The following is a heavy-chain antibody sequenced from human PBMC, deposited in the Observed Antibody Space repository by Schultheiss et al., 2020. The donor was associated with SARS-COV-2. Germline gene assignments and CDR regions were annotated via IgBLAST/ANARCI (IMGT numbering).Heavy chain of an antibody. D-gene: IGHD5-24*01. CDR2: IYHSGST. CDR1: GYSISSGYY. J-gene: IGHJ5*02. CDR3: ARAPREMATMDS. V-gene: IGHV4-38-2*01. Sequence: LRLSCAVSGYSISSGYYWGWIRQPPGKGLEWIGSIYHSGSTYYNPSLKSRVTISVDTSKNQFSLKLSSVTAADTAVYYCARAPREMATMDSWGQGTLVTVSS.